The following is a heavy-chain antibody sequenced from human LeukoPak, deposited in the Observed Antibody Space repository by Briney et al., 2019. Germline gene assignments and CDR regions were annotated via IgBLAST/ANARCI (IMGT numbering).Heavy chain of an antibody. CDR2: INHSGST. CDR1: GGSFSGYY. J-gene: IGHJ2*01. Sequence: KPSETLSLTCAVYGGSFSGYYWSWIRQPPGKGLEWMGEINHSGSTNYNPSLKSRVTISVDTSKNQFSLKLSSVTAADTAVYYCARDYSSSSDWYFDLWGRGTLVTVSS. D-gene: IGHD6-13*01. CDR3: ARDYSSSSDWYFDL. V-gene: IGHV4-34*01.